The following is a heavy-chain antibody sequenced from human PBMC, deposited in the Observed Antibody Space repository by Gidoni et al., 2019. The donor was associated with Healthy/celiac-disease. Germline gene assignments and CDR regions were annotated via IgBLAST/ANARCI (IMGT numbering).Heavy chain of an antibody. CDR1: GYTFSSYG. V-gene: IGHV1-18*01. D-gene: IGHD1-20*01. Sequence: QVQLVQSGAEVKKPGASVKVSCEGSGYTFSSYGISCVRQAPGQGLEWRGSISAYNGNTNYAQKFQGRVTMTTDTSTSTAYMELRSLRSDDTAVYYCARTYNWSYFDYWGQGTLVTVSS. CDR2: ISAYNGNT. CDR3: ARTYNWSYFDY. J-gene: IGHJ4*02.